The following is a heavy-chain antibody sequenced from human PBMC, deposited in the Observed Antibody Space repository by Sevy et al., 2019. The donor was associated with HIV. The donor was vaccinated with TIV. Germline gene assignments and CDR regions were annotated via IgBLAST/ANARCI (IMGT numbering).Heavy chain of an antibody. CDR2: ITGSGDKI. CDR1: GFTFRSYT. V-gene: IGHV3-23*01. D-gene: IGHD3-22*01. J-gene: IGHJ4*02. CDR3: AKGPDYYASSGTPLDY. Sequence: GGSLRLSCVVSGFTFRSYTMTWVRQAPGKGLEWVSTITGSGDKIYYADSVKGRITISRDNSRNTLYLQMSSLRAADTAVYYCAKGPDYYASSGTPLDYWGQGTLVTVSS.